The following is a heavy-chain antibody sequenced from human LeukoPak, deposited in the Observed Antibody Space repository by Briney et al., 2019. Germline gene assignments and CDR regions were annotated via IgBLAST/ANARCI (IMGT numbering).Heavy chain of an antibody. CDR3: AELGITMIGGV. CDR2: ISYDGSNK. V-gene: IGHV3-30*04. Sequence: GGSLRLSCAASGFIFSNYAMHWVRQAPGKGLEWVAVISYDGSNKYYADSVKGRFTISRDNAKNTLYLQMNSLRAEDTAVYYCAELGITMIGGVWGKGTTVTISS. J-gene: IGHJ6*04. D-gene: IGHD3-10*02. CDR1: GFIFSNYA.